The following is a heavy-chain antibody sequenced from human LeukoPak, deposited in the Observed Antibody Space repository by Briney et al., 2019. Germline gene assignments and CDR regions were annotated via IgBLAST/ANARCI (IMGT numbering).Heavy chain of an antibody. D-gene: IGHD4-17*01. Sequence: NASETLSLTCTVSGGSISSVDCYWSWIRQPPGKGLEWIGYIYYSGSTYYNPSLNSRVTLSVDTSKNQFSLKLSSVTAADTAVYYCARVWAGSSYGDPEILDYWGQGTLVTVSS. CDR1: GGSISSVDCY. CDR2: IYYSGST. V-gene: IGHV4-30-4*01. CDR3: ARVWAGSSYGDPEILDY. J-gene: IGHJ4*02.